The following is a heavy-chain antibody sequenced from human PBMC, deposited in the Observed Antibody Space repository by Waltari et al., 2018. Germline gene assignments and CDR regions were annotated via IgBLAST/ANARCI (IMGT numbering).Heavy chain of an antibody. Sequence: EVQLVQSGAEVKKPGATVKISCKASGYTFTDYYMHWVQQAPGKGLEWMGRVDPEDGETIYAEKFQGRVTITADTSTDTAYMELSSLRSEDTAVYYCAADAFEYNIDAFDIWGQGTMVTVSS. V-gene: IGHV1-69-2*01. J-gene: IGHJ3*02. CDR1: GYTFTDYY. CDR3: AADAFEYNIDAFDI. D-gene: IGHD1-20*01. CDR2: VDPEDGET.